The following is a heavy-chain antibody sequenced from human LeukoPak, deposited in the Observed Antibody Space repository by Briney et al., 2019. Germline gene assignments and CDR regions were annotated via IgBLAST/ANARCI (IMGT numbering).Heavy chain of an antibody. CDR2: ISGSGGST. Sequence: GGSLRLSCAASGFTFSNYAMSWVRQAPGKGLEWVSAISGSGGSTYYADSVKGRFTISRDNSKNTLYLQMNSLRAEDTAVYYCAKPLFDSSGYYMTWGQGTLVTVSS. D-gene: IGHD3-22*01. CDR3: AKPLFDSSGYYMT. V-gene: IGHV3-23*01. J-gene: IGHJ5*02. CDR1: GFTFSNYA.